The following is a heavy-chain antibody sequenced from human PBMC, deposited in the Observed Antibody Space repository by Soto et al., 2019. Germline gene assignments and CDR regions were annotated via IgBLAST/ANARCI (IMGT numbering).Heavy chain of an antibody. CDR3: AKGQSTYYDFWSRYYDWFDP. CDR2: ISGSGGSK. V-gene: IGHV3-23*01. J-gene: IGHJ5*02. CDR1: GFTFSNYA. Sequence: LRLSCAASGFTFSNYAMSWFRQAPGKGLEWISTISGSGGSKYYADSVKGRFTISRDNSKNTLYLQMNSLRAEDTAVYYCAKGQSTYYDFWSRYYDWFDPWGQGTLVTVSS. D-gene: IGHD3-3*01.